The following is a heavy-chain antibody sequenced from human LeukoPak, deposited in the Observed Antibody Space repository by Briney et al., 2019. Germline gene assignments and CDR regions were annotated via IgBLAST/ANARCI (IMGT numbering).Heavy chain of an antibody. CDR2: IYYSGST. V-gene: IGHV4-30-4*01. CDR3: ARVGVRGVIITSDYFDY. Sequence: SETLSLTCTVSGGSISSGDYYWSWIRQPPGKGLEWIGYIYYSGSTYYNPSLKSRVTISVDTSKNQFSLKLSSVTAADTAVYYCARVGVRGVIITSDYFDYWGQGTLVTVPS. J-gene: IGHJ4*02. D-gene: IGHD3-10*01. CDR1: GGSISSGDYY.